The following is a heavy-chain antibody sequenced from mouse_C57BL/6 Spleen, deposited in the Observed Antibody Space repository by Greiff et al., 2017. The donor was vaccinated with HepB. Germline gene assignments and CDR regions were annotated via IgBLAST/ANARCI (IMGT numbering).Heavy chain of an antibody. Sequence: DVKLQESGPELVKPGASVKMSCKASGYTFTDYNMHWVKQSHGKSLEWIGYINPNNGGTSYNQKFKGKATLTVNKSSSTAYMELRSLTSEDSAVYYCARWIYDYDGVDYWGQGTTLTVSS. CDR3: ARWIYDYDGVDY. D-gene: IGHD2-4*01. V-gene: IGHV1-22*01. CDR2: INPNNGGT. CDR1: GYTFTDYN. J-gene: IGHJ2*01.